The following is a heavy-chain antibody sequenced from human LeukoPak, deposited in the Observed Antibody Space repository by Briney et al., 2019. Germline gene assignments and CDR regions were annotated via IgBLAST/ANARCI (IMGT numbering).Heavy chain of an antibody. CDR1: GFSLSSYN. CDR3: ARDEDAF. J-gene: IGHJ4*02. V-gene: IGHV3-48*02. Sequence: GGSLRLSCAASGFSLSSYNMNWVRQAPGKGLEWVSYISSDSSTIFYADSVKGRFTISRDNAKNSLYLQMNSLRDEDTAVYYCARDEDAFGGQGTLVTVSS. CDR2: ISSDSSTI.